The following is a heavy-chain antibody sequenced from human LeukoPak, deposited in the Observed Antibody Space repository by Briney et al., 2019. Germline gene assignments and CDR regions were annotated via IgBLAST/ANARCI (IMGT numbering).Heavy chain of an antibody. CDR1: GGSFSGYY. D-gene: IGHD5-18*01. CDR3: ARGRRGYSYGYAFDI. V-gene: IGHV4-34*01. J-gene: IGHJ3*02. CDR2: INHSGST. Sequence: SETLSLTCAVYGGSFSGYYWNWIRQPPGKGLEWMGEINHSGSTNYTPSLKSRVTVSVDTCKCQLSLKLSSVTAADTAVYYCARGRRGYSYGYAFDIWGQGTMVTVSS.